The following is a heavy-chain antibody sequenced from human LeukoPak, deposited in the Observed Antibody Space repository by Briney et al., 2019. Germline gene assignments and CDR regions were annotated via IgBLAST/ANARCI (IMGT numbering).Heavy chain of an antibody. CDR3: VRRYMATSAEDFDY. V-gene: IGHV3-7*01. CDR1: GFTFSSSW. J-gene: IGHJ4*02. Sequence: PGKSLRLSCEASGFTFSSSWMTWVRQAPGKGLEWVANINQRGSEIYYVDSVRGRFTISRDNAKNSLYLQMNTLRAEDTAVYYCVRRYMATSAEDFDYWGQGTLVTVFS. D-gene: IGHD3-16*02. CDR2: INQRGSEI.